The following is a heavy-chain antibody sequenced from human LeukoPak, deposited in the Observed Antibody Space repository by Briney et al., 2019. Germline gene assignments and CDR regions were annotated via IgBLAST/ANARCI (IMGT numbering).Heavy chain of an antibody. CDR3: ANRFCTSSGCGVAY. CDR1: GFTFSNYG. V-gene: IGHV3-30*18. Sequence: GGSLRLSCAASGFTFSNYGMLWVRQAPGKGLDWVAVVSYDGSDKHYADSVKGRFTISRDNSKNTLYLQLNSLRGDDTAVYHCANRFCTSSGCGVAYWGQGTLVTVSS. CDR2: VSYDGSDK. D-gene: IGHD2-2*01. J-gene: IGHJ4*02.